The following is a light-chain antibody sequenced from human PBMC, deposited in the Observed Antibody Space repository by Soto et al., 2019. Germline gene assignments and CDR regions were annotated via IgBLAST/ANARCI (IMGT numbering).Light chain of an antibody. Sequence: VVTQSPATMSVSPGERATLSCSSSQSVSSNLAWYQQKPGQAPRLLIYGASTRATGIPARFSGSGSGTEFTLTISSLQSEDFAVYYCQQYSNWPLITFGQGTRLEIK. J-gene: IGKJ5*01. CDR2: GAS. CDR1: QSVSSN. V-gene: IGKV3-15*01. CDR3: QQYSNWPLIT.